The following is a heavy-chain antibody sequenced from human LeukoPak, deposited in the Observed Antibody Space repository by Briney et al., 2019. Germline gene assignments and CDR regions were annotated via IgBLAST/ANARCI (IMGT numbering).Heavy chain of an antibody. V-gene: IGHV3-30*02. CDR3: AREDEYSSGWIDY. CDR1: GFTFSSYG. D-gene: IGHD6-19*01. Sequence: PGGSLRLSCAASGFTFSSYGMHWVRQAPGKGLEWVAFIRYDGSNKYYADSVKGRFTISRDNSKNTLYLQMNSLRAEDTAVYYCAREDEYSSGWIDYWGQGTLVTVSS. CDR2: IRYDGSNK. J-gene: IGHJ4*02.